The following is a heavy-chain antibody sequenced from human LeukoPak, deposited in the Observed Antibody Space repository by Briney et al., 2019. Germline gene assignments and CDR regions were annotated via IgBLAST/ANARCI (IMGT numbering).Heavy chain of an antibody. V-gene: IGHV1-24*01. Sequence: ASVKVSCKVSGYTLTELSMHWVRQAPGKGLEWMGGFDPEDGETIYAQKFQGRVTMTEVTSTDTAYMELSSLRSEDTAVYYCATSLHDYGDYGFTGWGQGTLVTVSS. J-gene: IGHJ4*02. D-gene: IGHD4-17*01. CDR1: GYTLTELS. CDR2: FDPEDGET. CDR3: ATSLHDYGDYGFTG.